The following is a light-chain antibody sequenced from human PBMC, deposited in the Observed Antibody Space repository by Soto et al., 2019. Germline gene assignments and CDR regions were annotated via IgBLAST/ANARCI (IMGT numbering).Light chain of an antibody. CDR3: QQYGSSQWT. Sequence: EVVLTQSPCTLSLSPGERATLSCRASRSISSSYLDWYQQKPGQTPRLLIYGASSRATGIPGRFSGSGSGTDFTLTVSRLEPEDFAVYYCQQYGSSQWTFGQGTKVELK. CDR2: GAS. V-gene: IGKV3-20*01. CDR1: RSISSSY. J-gene: IGKJ1*01.